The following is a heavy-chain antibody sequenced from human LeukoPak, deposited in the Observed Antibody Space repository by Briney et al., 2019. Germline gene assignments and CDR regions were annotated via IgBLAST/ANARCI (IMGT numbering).Heavy chain of an antibody. J-gene: IGHJ4*02. CDR3: AKRVGAGTTIDY. Sequence: KPGRSLRLSCAASGFTFSSYGMHWVRQAPGKGLEWVAVIWYDGSNKYYADSVKGRFTISRDNSKNTLYLQMNSLRAEDTAVYYCAKRVGAGTTIDYWGQGTLVTVSS. D-gene: IGHD1-1*01. V-gene: IGHV3-33*06. CDR2: IWYDGSNK. CDR1: GFTFSSYG.